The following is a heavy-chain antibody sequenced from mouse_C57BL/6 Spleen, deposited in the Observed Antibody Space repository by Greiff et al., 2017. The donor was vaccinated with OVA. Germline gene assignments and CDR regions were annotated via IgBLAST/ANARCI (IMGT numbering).Heavy chain of an antibody. CDR1: GYTFTSYW. CDR2: IDPSDSET. J-gene: IGHJ4*01. V-gene: IGHV1-52*01. D-gene: IGHD2-5*01. CDR3: SREGSKGAAMDY. Sequence: QVQLQQPGAELVRPGSSVKLSCKASGYTFTSYWMHWVKQRPIQGLEWIGNIDPSDSETHYNQKFKDKATLTVDKSSSTAYMQLSSLSSEDSAVYYCSREGSKGAAMDYWGQGTSVTVSS.